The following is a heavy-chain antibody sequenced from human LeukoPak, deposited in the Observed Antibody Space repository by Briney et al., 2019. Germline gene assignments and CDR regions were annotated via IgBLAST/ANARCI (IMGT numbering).Heavy chain of an antibody. CDR3: ARQTDSSAYYSFDY. J-gene: IGHJ4*02. D-gene: IGHD3-22*01. CDR1: GYTFTNYW. Sequence: GESLKISCKGSGYTFTNYWIGWVRQMPGKGLEWMGIIYPGDSDTEYSPSVQGQVIISVDKSISTAYLQWSSLKASDTAIYYCARQTDSSAYYSFDYWGQGTLVTVSS. V-gene: IGHV5-51*01. CDR2: IYPGDSDT.